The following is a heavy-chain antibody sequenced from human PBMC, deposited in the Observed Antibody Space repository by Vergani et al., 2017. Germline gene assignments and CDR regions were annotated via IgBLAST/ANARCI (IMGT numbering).Heavy chain of an antibody. CDR3: ARGPKENEWVLKATDWLFDL. D-gene: IGHD3-3*01. CDR2: IYYSGST. J-gene: IGHJ2*01. Sequence: QVQLQESGPGLVKPSETLSLTCTVSGGPISSYYWSWIRQPPGKGLEWIGYIYYSGSTNYNPSLKSRVTRSVDTCKNQFSLKLSSVTAAETAVYYCARGPKENEWVLKATDWLFDLWGRGTLVTVSS. V-gene: IGHV4-59*01. CDR1: GGPISSYY.